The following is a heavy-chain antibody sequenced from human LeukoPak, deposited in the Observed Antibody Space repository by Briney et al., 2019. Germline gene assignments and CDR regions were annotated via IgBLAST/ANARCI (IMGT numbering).Heavy chain of an antibody. Sequence: GGSLRLPCAASGFTFSSYSMNWVRQAPGKGLEWVSYISSSSSTIYYADSVKGRFTISRDNAKNSLYLQMNSLRDEDTAVYYCARLSGSWTLYYYGMYVWGQGTTVTVSS. CDR1: GFTFSSYS. CDR2: ISSSSSTI. V-gene: IGHV3-48*02. CDR3: ARLSGSWTLYYYGMYV. D-gene: IGHD6-13*01. J-gene: IGHJ6*02.